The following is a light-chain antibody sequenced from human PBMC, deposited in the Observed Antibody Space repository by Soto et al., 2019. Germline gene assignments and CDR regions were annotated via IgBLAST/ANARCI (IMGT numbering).Light chain of an antibody. J-gene: IGKJ2*01. Sequence: DIVLTQSPGTLSLSPGERATLSCRASRSISNNYLAWYQQKPGQAPRLLIHGVSSRATDISDRFSGSGSGTDFTITISRLEPEDVAVYYCQQYFSSIIYTFGQGTKLE. V-gene: IGKV3-20*01. CDR3: QQYFSSIIYT. CDR2: GVS. CDR1: RSISNNY.